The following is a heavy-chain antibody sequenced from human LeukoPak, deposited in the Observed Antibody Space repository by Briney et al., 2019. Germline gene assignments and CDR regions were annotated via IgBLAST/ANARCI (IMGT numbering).Heavy chain of an antibody. J-gene: IGHJ4*02. CDR3: ASGYCSSTSPY. CDR1: GFTFSSYW. D-gene: IGHD2-2*03. V-gene: IGHV3-7*01. Sequence: GGSQRLSCAASGFTFSSYWMSWVRQAPGKGLEWVANIKQDGSEKYYVDSVKGRFTISRDNAKNSLYLQMNSLRAEDTAVYYCASGYCSSTSPYWGQGTLVTVYS. CDR2: IKQDGSEK.